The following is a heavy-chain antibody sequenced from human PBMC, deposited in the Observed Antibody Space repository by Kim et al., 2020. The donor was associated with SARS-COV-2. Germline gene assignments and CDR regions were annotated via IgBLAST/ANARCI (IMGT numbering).Heavy chain of an antibody. V-gene: IGHV3-9*01. D-gene: IGHD3-3*01. CDR3: AKQQHYDFWSGYFAFDI. CDR2: ISWNSGSI. J-gene: IGHJ3*02. Sequence: GGSLRLSCAASGFTFGDYAMHWVRQAPGKGLEWVSGISWNSGSIGYADSVKGRFTISRDNAKNSLYLQMNSLRAEDTALYYCAKQQHYDFWSGYFAFDIWGQGTMVTVSS. CDR1: GFTFGDYA.